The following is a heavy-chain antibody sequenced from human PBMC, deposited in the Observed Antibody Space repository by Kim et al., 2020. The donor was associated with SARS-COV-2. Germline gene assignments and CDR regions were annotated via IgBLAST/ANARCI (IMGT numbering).Heavy chain of an antibody. CDR3: ARAATIFGVVIEGNYYYGMDV. D-gene: IGHD3-3*01. V-gene: IGHV1-69*13. CDR1: GGTFSSYA. J-gene: IGHJ6*02. Sequence: SVKVSCKASGGTFSSYAISWVRQAPGQGLEWMGGIIPIFGTANYAQKFQGRVTITADESTSTAYMELSSLRSEDTAVYYCARAATIFGVVIEGNYYYGMDVWGQGTTVTVSS. CDR2: IIPIFGTA.